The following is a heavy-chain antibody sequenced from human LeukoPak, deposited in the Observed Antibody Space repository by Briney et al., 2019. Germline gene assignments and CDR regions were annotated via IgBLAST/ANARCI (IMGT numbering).Heavy chain of an antibody. CDR1: GFIVSGNY. CDR3: ARQRGH. J-gene: IGHJ4*02. V-gene: IGHV3-66*04. CDR2: IYSGGKT. Sequence: GGSLRLSCVASGFIVSGNYMYWVRQAPGKGLEWVSVIYSGGKTEYADSVKGRFTISRDNSKNTLYLQMNNLRAEDTAVYYCARQRGHWGQGTLVTVSS.